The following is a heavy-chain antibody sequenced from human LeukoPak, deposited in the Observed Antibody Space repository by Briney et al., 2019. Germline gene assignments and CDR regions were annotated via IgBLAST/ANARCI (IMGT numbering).Heavy chain of an antibody. CDR1: GYRFSNYW. CDR2: IYPRDCDT. D-gene: IGHD6-19*01. CDR3: ASSVEVAGGRCFDY. Sequence: GESLKTSFNGSGYRFSNYWIGWGRQMPRKGVGLVGIIYPRDCDTRYSPFFQGQVTISVDKSISTAYLQWSSLEASDTAMYYCASSVEVAGGRCFDYWGQGTLVTVSS. V-gene: IGHV5-51*01. J-gene: IGHJ4*02.